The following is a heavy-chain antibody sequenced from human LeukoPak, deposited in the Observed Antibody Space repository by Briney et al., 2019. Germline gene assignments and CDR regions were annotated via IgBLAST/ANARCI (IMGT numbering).Heavy chain of an antibody. CDR1: GGSISSSSYY. CDR2: IYYSGST. CDR3: ARRQWELNFDY. Sequence: PSETLSLTCTVSGGSISSSSYYWGWIRQPPGKGLEWIGSIYYSGSTFYNPSLKSRVTISVDTSKNQFSLKLSSVTAADTAVYYCARRQWELNFDYWGQGALVTVSS. V-gene: IGHV4-39*01. D-gene: IGHD1-26*01. J-gene: IGHJ4*02.